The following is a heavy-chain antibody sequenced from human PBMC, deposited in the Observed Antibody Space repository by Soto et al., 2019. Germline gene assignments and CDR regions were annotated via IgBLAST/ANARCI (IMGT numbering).Heavy chain of an antibody. CDR1: GGSFSAYY. D-gene: IGHD2-2*01. CDR2: INHSGST. J-gene: IGHJ4*02. CDR3: ARQADIVVVPAARYYFDY. Sequence: SETMSLTCAVYGGSFSAYYWSWIRQHPGKGLEWIGEINHSGSTNYNPSLKSRVTISVDTSKNQFSLKLSSVTAADTAVYYCARQADIVVVPAARYYFDYWGQGTLVTVS. V-gene: IGHV4-34*01.